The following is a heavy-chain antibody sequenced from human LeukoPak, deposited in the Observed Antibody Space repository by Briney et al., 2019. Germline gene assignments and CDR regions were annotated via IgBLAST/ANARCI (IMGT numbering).Heavy chain of an antibody. CDR1: GAXISSGTYY. Sequence: SQTLSLTCTVSGAXISSGTYYWSWIRQHPGKGLEWIGYIYYNRSIYYNPSLKSRVTISVDTSKNQFSLKLSSVTAADTAVYYCARDLLDTAMVHYWYFDLWGRGTLVTVSS. CDR3: ARDLLDTAMVHYWYFDL. J-gene: IGHJ2*01. D-gene: IGHD5-18*01. V-gene: IGHV4-31*03. CDR2: IYYNRSI.